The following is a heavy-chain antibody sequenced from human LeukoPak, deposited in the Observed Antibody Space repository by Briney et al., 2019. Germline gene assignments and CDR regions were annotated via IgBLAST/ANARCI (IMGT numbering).Heavy chain of an antibody. CDR2: ISNGKT. Sequence: GGSLRLSCAASGFTFSDYILDWVRQPPGKGLEWVAAISNGKTYYADSVRGRFAISRDDSTNTVYLHMNSLRDEDTALYHCVREAGYCAPVCVKTNWFDPWGQGTLVTVSS. D-gene: IGHD2-15*01. V-gene: IGHV3-69-1*01. CDR3: VREAGYCAPVCVKTNWFDP. J-gene: IGHJ5*02. CDR1: GFTFSDYI.